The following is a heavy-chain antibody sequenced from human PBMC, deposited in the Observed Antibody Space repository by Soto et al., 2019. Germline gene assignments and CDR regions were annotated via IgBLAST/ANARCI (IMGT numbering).Heavy chain of an antibody. V-gene: IGHV4-39*01. CDR3: ARLGTYYYDSSLFDY. Sequence: QLQLQESGPGLVKPSETLSLTCTVSGGSISSSSYYWGWIRQPPGKGLEWIGSIYYSGSTYYNPSLKSRVTISVDTSKNQFSLKLSSVTAADTAVYYCARLGTYYYDSSLFDYWGQGTLVTVSS. D-gene: IGHD3-22*01. CDR2: IYYSGST. J-gene: IGHJ4*02. CDR1: GGSISSSSYY.